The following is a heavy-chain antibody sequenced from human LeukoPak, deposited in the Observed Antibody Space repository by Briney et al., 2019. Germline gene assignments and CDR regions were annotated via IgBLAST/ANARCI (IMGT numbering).Heavy chain of an antibody. CDR1: GYTFTGYY. J-gene: IGHJ5*02. CDR2: INPDSGGT. V-gene: IGHV1-2*02. Sequence: ASVKVSCKASGYTFTGYYMHWVRQAPGQGLEWMGWINPDSGGTNYAQKFQGRVTMTRDTSISTAYMELSRLRSDDTAVYYCARGYSSKVDWFDPWGQGTLVTVSS. CDR3: ARGYSSKVDWFDP. D-gene: IGHD6-13*01.